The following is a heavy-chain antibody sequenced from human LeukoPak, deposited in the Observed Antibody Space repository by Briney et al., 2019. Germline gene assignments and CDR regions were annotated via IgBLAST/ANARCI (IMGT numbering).Heavy chain of an antibody. D-gene: IGHD2-15*01. CDR1: GGTFSSYA. CDR3: ARAAVVTEYYFDY. CDR2: IIPILGIA. V-gene: IGHV1-69*04. Sequence: SVKVSCKSSGGTFSSYAISWVRKAPGQGLEWMGRIIPILGIANYAQKFQGRVTITADKSTSTAYMELSSLRSEDTAVYYCARAAVVTEYYFDYWGQGTLVTVSS. J-gene: IGHJ4*02.